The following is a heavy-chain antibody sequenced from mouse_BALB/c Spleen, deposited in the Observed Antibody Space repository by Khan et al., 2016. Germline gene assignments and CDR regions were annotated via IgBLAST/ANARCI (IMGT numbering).Heavy chain of an antibody. V-gene: IGHV1-4*01. Sequence: QVQLQQSGAELARPGAAMKMSCKTSGYIFTSYTIQWIKQRPGQGLEWIGYINPDSAYTDYNQRFKDKATLTADTSSSTAYMQLSSLTSEDSAVYYCARDETNYSLFDYWGQGTTLTVSS. CDR2: INPDSAYT. CDR3: ARDETNYSLFDY. J-gene: IGHJ2*01. D-gene: IGHD2-1*01. CDR1: GYIFTSYT.